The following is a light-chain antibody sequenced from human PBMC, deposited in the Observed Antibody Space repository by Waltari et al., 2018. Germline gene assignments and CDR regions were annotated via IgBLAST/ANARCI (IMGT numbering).Light chain of an antibody. J-gene: IGLJ2*01. V-gene: IGLV2-11*01. CDR2: DVS. CDR1: SSDVGGYNY. CDR3: CSYAGSYIYVV. Sequence: QSALTQPRSVSGSPGQSVTISCTGTSSDVGGYNYVSWYQQHPGKAPKLMIYDVSKRPSGVPDPFSGSKSGNTASLTISGLQAEDEADYYCCSYAGSYIYVVFGGGTKLTVL.